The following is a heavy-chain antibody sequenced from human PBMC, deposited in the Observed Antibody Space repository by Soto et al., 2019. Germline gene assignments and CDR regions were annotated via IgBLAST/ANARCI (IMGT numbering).Heavy chain of an antibody. CDR1: GFTFSSYG. CDR3: ARFRVPSYFDY. CDR2: ISYDGSNK. V-gene: IGHV3-33*05. Sequence: GGSLRLSCAASGFTFSSYGMHWVRQAPGKGLEWVAVISYDGSNKYYADSVKGRFTISRDNSKNTLYLQMNSLRAEDTAVYYCARFRVPSYFDYWGQGTLVTVSS. J-gene: IGHJ4*02.